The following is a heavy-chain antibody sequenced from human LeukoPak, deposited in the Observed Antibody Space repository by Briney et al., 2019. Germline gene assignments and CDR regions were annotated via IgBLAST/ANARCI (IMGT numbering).Heavy chain of an antibody. CDR3: ARSVAGATTMPDY. D-gene: IGHD1-26*01. V-gene: IGHV1-18*01. Sequence: ASVKVSCKASGGTFSSYAISWVRQAPGQGLEWMGGISAYNGNTNYAQKLQGRVTMTTDTSTSTAYMELRSLRSDDTAVYYCARSVAGATTMPDYWGQGTLVTVSS. CDR1: GGTFSSYA. CDR2: ISAYNGNT. J-gene: IGHJ4*02.